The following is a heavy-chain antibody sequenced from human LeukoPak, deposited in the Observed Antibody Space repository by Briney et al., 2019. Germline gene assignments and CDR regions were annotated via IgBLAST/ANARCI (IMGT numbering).Heavy chain of an antibody. J-gene: IGHJ5*02. V-gene: IGHV4-34*01. Sequence: SETLSLTCAVYGGSFGGYYWSWIRQPPGKGLEWVGEINHSGSTNYNPSLKSRVTISVDTSKNQFSLKLSSVTAADTAVYYCASRLRLGELSTWGQGTLVTVSS. D-gene: IGHD3-16*02. CDR1: GGSFGGYY. CDR2: INHSGST. CDR3: ASRLRLGELST.